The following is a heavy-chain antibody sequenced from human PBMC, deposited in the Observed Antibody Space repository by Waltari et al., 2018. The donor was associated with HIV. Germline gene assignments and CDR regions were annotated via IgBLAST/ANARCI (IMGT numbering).Heavy chain of an antibody. V-gene: IGHV4-38-2*02. D-gene: IGHD1-26*01. J-gene: IGHJ4*02. CDR2: IYHSGST. CDR3: ARDIAVGATQDFDY. CDR1: GYSISSGYY. Sequence: QVQLPESGPGLVKPSETLSLTCAVSGYSISSGYYCGWIRQPPGKGLEWIGSIYHSGSTYYNPSLKSRVTISVDTSKNQFSLKLSSVTAADTAVYYCARDIAVGATQDFDYWGQGTLVTVSS.